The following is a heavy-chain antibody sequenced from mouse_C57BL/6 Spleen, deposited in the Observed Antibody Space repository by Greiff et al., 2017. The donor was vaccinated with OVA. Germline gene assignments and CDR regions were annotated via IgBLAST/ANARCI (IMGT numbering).Heavy chain of an antibody. Sequence: VKLQESGAELVKSGASVKLSCKASGYTFTEYTIHWVKQRSGQGLEWIGWFYPGSGSIKYNEKFKDKATLTADKSSSTVYMELSRLTSEDSAVYFCARHEGITTVVEGYFDVWGTGTTVTVSS. D-gene: IGHD1-1*01. J-gene: IGHJ1*03. CDR3: ARHEGITTVVEGYFDV. CDR1: GYTFTEYT. V-gene: IGHV1-62-2*01. CDR2: FYPGSGSI.